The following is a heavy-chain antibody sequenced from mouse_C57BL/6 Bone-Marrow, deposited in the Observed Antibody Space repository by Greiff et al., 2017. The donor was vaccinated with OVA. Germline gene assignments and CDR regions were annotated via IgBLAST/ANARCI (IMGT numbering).Heavy chain of an antibody. CDR1: GFTFSDYY. D-gene: IGHD6-1*01. Sequence: EVKLVESGGGLVQPGGSLKLSCAASGFTFSDYYMYWVRQTPEKRLEWVAYISNGGGSTYYPDTVKGRFTISRDNAKNTLYLQMSRLKSEDTAMYYCARHETQGFDYWGQGTTLTVSS. CDR2: ISNGGGST. V-gene: IGHV5-12*01. J-gene: IGHJ2*01. CDR3: ARHETQGFDY.